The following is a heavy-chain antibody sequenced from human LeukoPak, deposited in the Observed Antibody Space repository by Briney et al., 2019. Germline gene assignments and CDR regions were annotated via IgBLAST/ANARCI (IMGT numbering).Heavy chain of an antibody. D-gene: IGHD5-24*01. CDR1: GYSFTRYW. CDR3: ARQARDGYNAPFDY. J-gene: IGHJ4*02. Sequence: GESLKISFKGSGYSFTRYWIGWVRQMPGKGLEWMGIIYHGDSDTRYSPSFQGQVTISPDKSISTAYLQWSSLKASDTAMYYCARQARDGYNAPFDYWGQGTLVTVSS. CDR2: IYHGDSDT. V-gene: IGHV5-51*01.